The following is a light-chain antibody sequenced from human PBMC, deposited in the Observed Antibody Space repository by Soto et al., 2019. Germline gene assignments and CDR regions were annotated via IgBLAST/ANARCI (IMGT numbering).Light chain of an antibody. Sequence: DIQVTQSPSSLSASVGDRVTITCRASQSISSYLHWYQQKPGKAPKLLIYAASSLQSEVPSRFSGSGSGTDFTLTITSLQPEDFATYYCQQSYGTPITFGQGTRLEIK. J-gene: IGKJ5*01. V-gene: IGKV1-39*01. CDR2: AAS. CDR3: QQSYGTPIT. CDR1: QSISSY.